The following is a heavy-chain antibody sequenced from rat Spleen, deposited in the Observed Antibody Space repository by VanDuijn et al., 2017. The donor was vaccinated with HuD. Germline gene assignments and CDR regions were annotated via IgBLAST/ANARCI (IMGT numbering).Heavy chain of an antibody. CDR2: IINTGDST. CDR3: TRENWVLDY. D-gene: IGHD1-7*01. V-gene: IGHV5-31*01. J-gene: IGHJ2*01. Sequence: EVQLVESGGGLVQPGRSLKLSCVASGFTFNNYWMTWIRQAPGKGLEWVASIINTGDSTYYPDSVKGRFTISRDNAKSTLYLQMNDLRSEDTATYYCTRENWVLDYWGHGVMVTVSS. CDR1: GFTFNNYW.